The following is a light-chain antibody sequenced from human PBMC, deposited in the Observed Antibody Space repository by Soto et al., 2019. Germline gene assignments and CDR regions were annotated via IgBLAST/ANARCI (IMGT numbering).Light chain of an antibody. Sequence: DIQMTQSPSSLSASVGDRVTITCRTSQTINNYLNWYQHIPGKAPKLLIYGASSLQSDVPSRFSGSGSGTDFNLTISSLQPEDFATYYCQQSYSVLFTFGQGTKVDIK. CDR1: QTINNY. CDR3: QQSYSVLFT. V-gene: IGKV1-39*01. J-gene: IGKJ2*01. CDR2: GAS.